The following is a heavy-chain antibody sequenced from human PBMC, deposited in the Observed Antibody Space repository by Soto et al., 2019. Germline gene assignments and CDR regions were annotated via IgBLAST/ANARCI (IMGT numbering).Heavy chain of an antibody. CDR3: ARSTSSYYYYGMDV. CDR1: GFTFSSYS. J-gene: IGHJ6*02. Sequence: GSLRLSCAASGFTFSSYSMNWVRQAPGKGLEWVSSISSSSSYIYYADSVKGRFTISRDNAKNSLYLQMNSLRAEDTAVYYCARSTSSYYYYGMDVWGQGTTVTVSS. CDR2: ISSSSSYI. D-gene: IGHD2-2*01. V-gene: IGHV3-21*01.